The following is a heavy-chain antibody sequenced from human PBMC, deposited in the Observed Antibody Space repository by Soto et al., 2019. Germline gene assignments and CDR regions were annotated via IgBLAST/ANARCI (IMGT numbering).Heavy chain of an antibody. Sequence: ASVKVSCKASGYTFTSYFIHWVRQAPGQGLEWMGIINPNGGSTSYAQKFQGRITMTRDTFTRTVYMELSSLRSEDTAVYHCAVEGGGSSRITEIFYYYYMGVWGKGTTVTVSS. CDR1: GYTFTSYF. CDR2: INPNGGST. V-gene: IGHV1-46*03. J-gene: IGHJ6*03. CDR3: AVEGGGSSRITEIFYYYYMGV. D-gene: IGHD1-20*01.